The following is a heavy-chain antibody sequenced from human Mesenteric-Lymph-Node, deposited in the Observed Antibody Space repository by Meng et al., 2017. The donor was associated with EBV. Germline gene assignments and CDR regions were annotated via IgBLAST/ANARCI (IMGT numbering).Heavy chain of an antibody. Sequence: GTLHLSESLSLSCAVYGWSFSGYYWTWIRQSPGTGLEWIGESNKSGSTSYNPSLKSRVTISVDTSQNQFSLKLSSVTAADTAVYYCARGKTVGRSPWFDPWGQGTLVTVSS. CDR3: ARGKTVGRSPWFDP. CDR1: GWSFSGYY. D-gene: IGHD4-11*01. J-gene: IGHJ5*02. V-gene: IGHV4-34*01. CDR2: SNKSGST.